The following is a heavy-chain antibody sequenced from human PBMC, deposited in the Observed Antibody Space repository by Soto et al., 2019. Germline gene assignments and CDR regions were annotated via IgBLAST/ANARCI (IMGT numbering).Heavy chain of an antibody. V-gene: IGHV3-30-3*01. Sequence: SGFTFSSYAMHWVRQAPGKGLEWVAVISYDGSNKYYADSVKGRFTISRDNSKNTLYLQMNSLRAEDTAVYYCAREPDILTGYYNVPSFDYWGQGTLVTSPQ. CDR3: AREPDILTGYYNVPSFDY. J-gene: IGHJ4*02. D-gene: IGHD3-9*01. CDR1: GFTFSSYA. CDR2: ISYDGSNK.